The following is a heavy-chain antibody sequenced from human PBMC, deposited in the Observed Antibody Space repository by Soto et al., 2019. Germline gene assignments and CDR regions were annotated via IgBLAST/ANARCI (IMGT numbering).Heavy chain of an antibody. D-gene: IGHD2-21*01. CDR3: ARKCGDRCTEHTDALDI. V-gene: IGHV1-2*02. CDR2: MNVNTGGT. Sequence: ASVKVSCKASGYTFTDSYVHWVRQAPGQRPEWMACMNVNTGGTNSPQKFQDRVTMTRDTSSSTAFMQLSGLTSDDTAVYFCARKCGDRCTEHTDALDIWGQGTMVTASS. CDR1: GYTFTDSY. J-gene: IGHJ3*02.